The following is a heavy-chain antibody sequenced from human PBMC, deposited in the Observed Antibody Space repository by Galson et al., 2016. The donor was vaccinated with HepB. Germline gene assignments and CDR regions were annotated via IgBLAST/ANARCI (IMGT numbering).Heavy chain of an antibody. CDR1: GFTFSSYG. Sequence: SLRLSCAASGFTFSSYGMHWVRQAPGKGLEWVAVIWYDGSNKYYADSVKGRFTISRDNSKNTLYLQMNSLRDEDTAVYYCARDRDFWSGYYTDAFDIWGQGTMVTVSS. D-gene: IGHD3-3*01. CDR3: ARDRDFWSGYYTDAFDI. CDR2: IWYDGSNK. V-gene: IGHV3-33*01. J-gene: IGHJ3*02.